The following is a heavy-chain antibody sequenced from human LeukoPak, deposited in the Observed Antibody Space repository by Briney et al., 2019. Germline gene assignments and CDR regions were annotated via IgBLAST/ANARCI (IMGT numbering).Heavy chain of an antibody. D-gene: IGHD2-2*01. CDR3: ARRWHIVVVPAAIPEYNWFDP. J-gene: IGHJ5*02. Sequence: SETLSLTCTVSGGSISSGGYYWSWIRQPPGKGLEWIGYIYHSGSTYYNPSLKSRVTISVDTSKNQFSLKLSSVTAADTAVYYCARRWHIVVVPAAIPEYNWFDPWGQGTLVTVSS. V-gene: IGHV4-30-2*03. CDR1: GGSISSGGYY. CDR2: IYHSGST.